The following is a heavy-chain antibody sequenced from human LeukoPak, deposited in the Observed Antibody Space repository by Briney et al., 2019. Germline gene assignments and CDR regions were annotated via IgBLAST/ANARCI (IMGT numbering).Heavy chain of an antibody. D-gene: IGHD3-22*01. CDR2: IYYTRTT. J-gene: IGHJ4*02. CDR1: GGSIRGRSYY. CDR3: ARPRDDSTGYYLGY. V-gene: IGHV4-39*02. Sequence: SETLSLTCTVSGGSIRGRSYYWGWIRQPPGKGLEWVGNIYYTRTTYYNPSLKSRVTISVDTSQNHFSLRPRSVTAADTAVYFCARPRDDSTGYYLGYWDQGTLVTVSS.